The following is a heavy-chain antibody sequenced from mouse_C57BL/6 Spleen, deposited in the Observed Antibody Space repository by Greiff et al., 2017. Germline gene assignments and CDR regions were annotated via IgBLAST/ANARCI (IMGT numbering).Heavy chain of an antibody. CDR2: IHPNSGST. V-gene: IGHV1-64*01. J-gene: IGHJ2*01. CDR3: ARSGTTVVGFDY. Sequence: QVQLQQPGAELVKPGASVKLSCKASGYTFTSYWMHWVKQRPGQGLEWIGMIHPNSGSTNYNERLKSKATLTVDKSSSTAYMQLSSLTSEDSAVYYCARSGTTVVGFDYWGQGTTLTVSS. CDR1: GYTFTSYW. D-gene: IGHD1-1*01.